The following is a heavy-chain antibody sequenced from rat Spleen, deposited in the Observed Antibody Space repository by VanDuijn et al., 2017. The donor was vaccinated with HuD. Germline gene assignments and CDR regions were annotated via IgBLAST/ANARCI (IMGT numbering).Heavy chain of an antibody. J-gene: IGHJ3*01. V-gene: IGHV5-25*01. D-gene: IGHD1-11*01. CDR1: GFTFSSFA. CDR2: ISYDGGNT. Sequence: EVQLVESGGGLVQPGRSMKLSCAASGFTFSSFAMAWVRQAPTKGLEWVASISYDGGNTYYRDSVKGRFTISRDNAKSTLYLQMDSLTSEDTATYYCARLGTEAIGNWFSYWGQGTLVTVSS. CDR3: ARLGTEAIGNWFSY.